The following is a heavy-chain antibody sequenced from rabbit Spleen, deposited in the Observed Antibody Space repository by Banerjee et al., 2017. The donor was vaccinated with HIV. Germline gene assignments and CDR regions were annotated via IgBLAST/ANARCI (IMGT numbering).Heavy chain of an antibody. V-gene: IGHV1S45*01. J-gene: IGHJ6*01. D-gene: IGHD4-2*01. CDR3: ARDAGTSIPYL. Sequence: QLVESGGGLVQPEGSLTLTCKASGFSFSSSYDMCWVRQAPGKGLEWIGCIYTGNGKTYYASWAKGRFTISKSSSTTVTLQMTGLTAADTATYFCARDAGTSIPYLWGPGTLVTVS. CDR1: GFSFSSSYD. CDR2: IYTGNGKT.